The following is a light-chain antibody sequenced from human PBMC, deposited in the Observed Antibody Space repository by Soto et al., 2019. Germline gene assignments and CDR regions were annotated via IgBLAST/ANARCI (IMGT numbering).Light chain of an antibody. Sequence: LAQPASVSGSPGQSITISCTGTTSDVSIYNYVSWYQQHPGKAPKLMIYGVSNRPSGVSNRFSGAKSGHTASLTISGLQVEDEADYYCCSYTSSTNYVFGPGTKVTVL. CDR2: GVS. CDR1: TSDVSIYNY. V-gene: IGLV2-14*01. J-gene: IGLJ1*01. CDR3: CSYTSSTNYV.